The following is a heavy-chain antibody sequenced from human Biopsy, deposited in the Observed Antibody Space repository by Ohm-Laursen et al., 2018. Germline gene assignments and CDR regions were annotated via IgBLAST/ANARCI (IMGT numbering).Heavy chain of an antibody. CDR3: AADINVWNVNY. CDR2: FAPENGKT. J-gene: IGHJ4*02. V-gene: IGHV1-24*01. D-gene: IGHD1-1*01. Sequence: SVKVSCNVSGYTLTELSMHWARQAPGKGLEWMGGFAPENGKTVYAQNFQARVSMTEDTSTDTAYMELRSLRSEDTAVYYCAADINVWNVNYWGQGTQVTVSS. CDR1: GYTLTELS.